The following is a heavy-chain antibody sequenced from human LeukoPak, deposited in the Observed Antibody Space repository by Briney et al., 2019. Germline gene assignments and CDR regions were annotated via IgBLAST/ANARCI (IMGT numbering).Heavy chain of an antibody. CDR3: AREYYYGSGSYSNWFDP. D-gene: IGHD3-10*01. CDR1: GGSIKSSYYY. CDR2: IYHSGST. V-gene: IGHV4-39*07. J-gene: IGHJ5*02. Sequence: PSETLSLTCTVSGGSIKSSYYYWGWIRQPPGKGLEWIGYIYHSGSTYYNPSLKSRVTISVDRSKNQFSLKLTSVTAADTAVYYCAREYYYGSGSYSNWFDPWGQGTLVTVSS.